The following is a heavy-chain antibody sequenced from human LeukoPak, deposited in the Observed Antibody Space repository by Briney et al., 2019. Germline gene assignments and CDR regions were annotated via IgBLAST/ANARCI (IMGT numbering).Heavy chain of an antibody. CDR3: ARDGDGYRD. D-gene: IGHD5-18*01. CDR1: GFTFSTFS. Sequence: GGSLRLSCAASGFTFSTFSMDWVRQAPGKGLQWISYISSTSKTIYYADSLKGRFTISRDNAKNSLYLQIDSLSAEDTAVYFCARDGDGYRDWGQGTRVTVSS. CDR2: ISSTSKTI. V-gene: IGHV3-48*01. J-gene: IGHJ4*02.